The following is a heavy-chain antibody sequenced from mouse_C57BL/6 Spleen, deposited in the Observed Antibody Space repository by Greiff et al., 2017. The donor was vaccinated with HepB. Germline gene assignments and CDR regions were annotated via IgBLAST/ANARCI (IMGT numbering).Heavy chain of an antibody. CDR2: IYPGSGST. J-gene: IGHJ4*01. CDR3: ARAGDYYYAMDY. CDR1: GYTFTSYW. V-gene: IGHV1-55*01. Sequence: QVQLQQPGAELVKPGASVKMSCKASGYTFTSYWTTWVKQRPGQGLEWIGDIYPGSGSTNYNEKFKSKATLTVDTSSSTAYMQLSSLTSEDSAVYYCARAGDYYYAMDYWGQGTSVTVSS.